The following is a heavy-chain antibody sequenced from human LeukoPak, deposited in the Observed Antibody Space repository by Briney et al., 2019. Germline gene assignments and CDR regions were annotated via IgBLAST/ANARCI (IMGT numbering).Heavy chain of an antibody. CDR1: GFTFSSYA. D-gene: IGHD4-17*01. CDR3: AKPKTNDYGDYFDFDY. V-gene: IGHV3-23*01. Sequence: TGGSLRLSCAASGFTFSSYAMSWVRQAPGKGREWVSAISGSGGSTYYADSVKGRFTISRDNSKNTLYLQMNSLRAEDTAVYYCAKPKTNDYGDYFDFDYWGQGTLVTVSS. CDR2: ISGSGGST. J-gene: IGHJ4*02.